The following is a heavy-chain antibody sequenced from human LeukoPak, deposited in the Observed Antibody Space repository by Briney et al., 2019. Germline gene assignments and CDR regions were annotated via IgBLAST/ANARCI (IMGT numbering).Heavy chain of an antibody. CDR1: GFTFSSYA. CDR2: ISGSGGST. V-gene: IGHV3-23*01. CDR3: AKSWRQWLVQDYFDY. D-gene: IGHD6-19*01. Sequence: GGSLRLSCAASGFTFSSYAMSWVRQAPRKGLDWVSAISGSGGSTYYADSVKGRFTISRDNSKNTLDLQMNSLRAEDTAVYYCAKSWRQWLVQDYFDYWGQGTLVTVSS. J-gene: IGHJ4*02.